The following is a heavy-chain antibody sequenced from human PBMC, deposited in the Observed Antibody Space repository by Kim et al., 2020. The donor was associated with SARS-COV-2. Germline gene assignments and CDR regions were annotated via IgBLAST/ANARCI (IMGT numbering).Heavy chain of an antibody. V-gene: IGHV2-5*02. Sequence: SGPTLVNPTQTLTLTCTFSGFSLGTSGVGVAWIRQPPGKALEWLGIIYWDDDKRFSPSLKSRLTITKDTSKNQVVLVMTNMDPVDTATYYCAHRATVTTGVNWFDPWGQGTLVTVSS. J-gene: IGHJ5*02. D-gene: IGHD4-17*01. CDR1: GFSLGTSGVG. CDR3: AHRATVTTGVNWFDP. CDR2: IYWDDDK.